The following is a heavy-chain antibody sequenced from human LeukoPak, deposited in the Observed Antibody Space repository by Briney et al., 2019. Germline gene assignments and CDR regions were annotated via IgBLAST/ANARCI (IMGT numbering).Heavy chain of an antibody. CDR3: ATAYYDDYATAPRDFYY. CDR1: RFTISSYA. D-gene: IGHD4-17*01. CDR2: ISGSSGST. Sequence: GGSLRLSCAASRFTISSYAMSWVRQAPGQGLEAVSGISGSSGSTYYADSVKGRFTIARDKSKNTVYLQMNSLRAEDTAVYYCATAYYDDYATAPRDFYYWGQGTLVTVSS. J-gene: IGHJ4*02. V-gene: IGHV3-23*01.